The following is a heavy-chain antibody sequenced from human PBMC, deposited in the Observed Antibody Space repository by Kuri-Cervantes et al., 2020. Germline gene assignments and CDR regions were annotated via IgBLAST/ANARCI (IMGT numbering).Heavy chain of an antibody. CDR1: GGSFSGYY. CDR3: ARLFFDWQYYYNYMGV. Sequence: SETLSLTCAVYGGSFSGYYWSWIRQPAGKGLEWVGRIYTSGSTNYNPSLDSRVTISVDKSKNQFSLKLSSVTAADTAVYYCARLFFDWQYYYNYMGVWGKGTTVTVSS. D-gene: IGHD3-3*01. V-gene: IGHV4-59*10. J-gene: IGHJ6*03. CDR2: IYTSGST.